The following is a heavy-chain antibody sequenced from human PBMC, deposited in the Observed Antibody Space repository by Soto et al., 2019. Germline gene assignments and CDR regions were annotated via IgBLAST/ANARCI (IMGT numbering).Heavy chain of an antibody. CDR2: VSKDGSNT. CDR3: ARDIWWEPGVDAFHI. V-gene: IGHV3-30-3*01. J-gene: IGHJ3*02. Sequence: QVQLVESGGGVVQSGRSLRLSCAASGFTFNFFAMHWVRQAPGKGLEWVAAVSKDGSNTYYADSVKGRFTISRDNPKNTLYLQMNSLRVEDTAVYYCARDIWWEPGVDAFHIWGQGTMVTVSP. D-gene: IGHD1-26*01. CDR1: GFTFNFFA.